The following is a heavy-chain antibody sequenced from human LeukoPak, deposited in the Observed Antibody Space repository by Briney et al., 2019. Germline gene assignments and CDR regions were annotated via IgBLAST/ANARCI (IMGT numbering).Heavy chain of an antibody. CDR2: ITQDGSEK. D-gene: IGHD6-13*01. V-gene: IGHV3-7*03. Sequence: GGSLRLSCAASGFTFSSYWMSWVRQAPGKGLEWVANITQDGSEKYYADSVKGRFTISRDNAKNSVELQMNSRRAEDRAVYYCARDMLLVSSSTFFDYWGQGTLVTVSS. J-gene: IGHJ4*02. CDR3: ARDMLLVSSSTFFDY. CDR1: GFTFSSYW.